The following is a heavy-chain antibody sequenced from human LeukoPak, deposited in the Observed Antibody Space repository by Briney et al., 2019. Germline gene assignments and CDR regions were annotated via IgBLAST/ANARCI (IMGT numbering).Heavy chain of an antibody. CDR1: GGSISSTSYH. CDR3: ARHLRGEEDSSWHWDQYYYGMDV. V-gene: IGHV4-39*01. CDR2: IYYSGST. D-gene: IGHD6-13*01. J-gene: IGHJ6*02. Sequence: SETLSLTCTVSGGSISSTSYHWGWIRQPPGKGLEWIGSIYYSGSTYYNPSLKSRVTISVDTSKNQFSLKLGSVTAADTAVYYCARHLRGEEDSSWHWDQYYYGMDVWGQGTTVTVSS.